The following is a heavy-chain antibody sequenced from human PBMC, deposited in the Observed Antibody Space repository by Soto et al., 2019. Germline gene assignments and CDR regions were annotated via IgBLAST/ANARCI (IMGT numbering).Heavy chain of an antibody. Sequence: QVHLVESGGGVVQPGRSLRLSCADSGFTFTDYGMPWVRQAPGKGLEWVAVISYDGSNKNYADSVKGRFTISRDNSKNTLYLQMNSLRAEDTAVYYCAKDTYYHDSSGYYVFDYWGQGTLVTVSS. CDR1: GFTFTDYG. V-gene: IGHV3-30*18. J-gene: IGHJ4*02. CDR3: AKDTYYHDSSGYYVFDY. D-gene: IGHD3-22*01. CDR2: ISYDGSNK.